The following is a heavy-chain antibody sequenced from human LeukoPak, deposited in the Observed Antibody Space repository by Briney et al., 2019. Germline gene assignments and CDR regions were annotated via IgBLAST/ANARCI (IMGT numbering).Heavy chain of an antibody. CDR3: ARAFVRDGYNYNYFDY. V-gene: IGHV3-64*02. D-gene: IGHD5-24*01. Sequence: GGSLRLSCAASGFTFSRYAMHWVPQAPGEGLEYVSAISSNGGSTYYADSEKGRFTISRDTSKNTLHLQMGSLRAEDMAVYHCARAFVRDGYNYNYFDYWGQGTLVTVSS. CDR2: ISSNGGST. CDR1: GFTFSRYA. J-gene: IGHJ4*02.